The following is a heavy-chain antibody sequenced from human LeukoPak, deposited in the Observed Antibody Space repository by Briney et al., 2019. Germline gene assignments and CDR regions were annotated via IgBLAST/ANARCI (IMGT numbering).Heavy chain of an antibody. Sequence: GGSLRLSCAASGFKFYSYAMHWVRQAPGKGLEWVASISFDGSEKYYRDSVRGRFTISRDNSKNTVSLQMNSLRPEDTAVYYCARSPGPAAVAFDYWGQGTLVTVSS. J-gene: IGHJ4*02. CDR1: GFKFYSYA. V-gene: IGHV3-30*04. CDR2: ISFDGSEK. CDR3: ARSPGPAAVAFDY. D-gene: IGHD6-13*01.